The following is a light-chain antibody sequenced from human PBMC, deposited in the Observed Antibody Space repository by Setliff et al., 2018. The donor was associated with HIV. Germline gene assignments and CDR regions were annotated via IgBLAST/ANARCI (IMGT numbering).Light chain of an antibody. J-gene: IGLJ1*01. V-gene: IGLV2-14*01. CDR2: EVT. CDR3: TSFSRSRSLV. CDR1: SSDVGGYNY. Sequence: QSALAQPASVSGSPGQSITISCTGTSSDVGGYNYVSWYQHHPGKAPKLIIYEVTYRPSGVSNRFSGSKSGNTASLAISGLQAEDEADYYCTSFSRSRSLVFRTGTKVTVL.